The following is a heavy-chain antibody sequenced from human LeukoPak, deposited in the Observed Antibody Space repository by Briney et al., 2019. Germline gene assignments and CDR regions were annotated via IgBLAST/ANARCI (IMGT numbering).Heavy chain of an antibody. J-gene: IGHJ4*02. V-gene: IGHV3-74*01. CDR1: GFTFSSYW. CDR2: IKSDGSET. Sequence: GGSLRLSCAASGFTFSSYWMHWVRQAPGKGLVWVSRIKSDGSETNYADSVKGRFTISRDNAKNTLNLQMNSLRAEDTAIYYCARDETALDSWGQGTQVTVSS. CDR3: ARDETALDS. D-gene: IGHD5-18*01.